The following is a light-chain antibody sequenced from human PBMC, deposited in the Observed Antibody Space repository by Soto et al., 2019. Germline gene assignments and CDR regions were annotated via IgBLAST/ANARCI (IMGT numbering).Light chain of an antibody. J-gene: IGKJ5*01. CDR1: QRIRSN. V-gene: IGKV3-15*01. CDR2: GAY. CDR3: QQYNNSTIT. Sequence: EIVITQSPATLSVSPGERATLSCSASQRIRSNLAWYQHKPGRAPRLLIYGAYTRATGIRARFSGSGSGTEFTLTISSLQSEDFAVYYCQQYNNSTITFGQGTRLEIK.